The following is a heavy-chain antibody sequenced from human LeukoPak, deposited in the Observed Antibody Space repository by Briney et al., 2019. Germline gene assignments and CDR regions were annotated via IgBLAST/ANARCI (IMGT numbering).Heavy chain of an antibody. CDR2: INPSGGST. V-gene: IGHV1-46*01. Sequence: GASVKVSCKASGYTFTSYYMHWVRQAPGQGLEWMGIINPSGGSTSYAQKFQGRVTMTRDTSTSTVYMELSSLRSDDTAVYYCARAVAFGVVVPAAIGWFDPWGQGTLVTVSS. CDR1: GYTFTSYY. D-gene: IGHD2-2*02. CDR3: ARAVAFGVVVPAAIGWFDP. J-gene: IGHJ5*02.